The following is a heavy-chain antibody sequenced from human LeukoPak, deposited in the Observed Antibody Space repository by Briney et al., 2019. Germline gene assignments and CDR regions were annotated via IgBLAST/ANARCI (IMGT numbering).Heavy chain of an antibody. CDR3: AKDQGTLFGYFDY. J-gene: IGHJ4*02. CDR2: IRYDGSYK. D-gene: IGHD3-10*02. Sequence: GGSLRLSCAASGFTFSSYGMSWVRQAPGKGLEWVAFIRYDGSYKYYADSVKGRFTISRDNSKNTLYLQMNSLRAEDTAVYYCAKDQGTLFGYFDYWGQGTLVTVSS. CDR1: GFTFSSYG. V-gene: IGHV3-30*02.